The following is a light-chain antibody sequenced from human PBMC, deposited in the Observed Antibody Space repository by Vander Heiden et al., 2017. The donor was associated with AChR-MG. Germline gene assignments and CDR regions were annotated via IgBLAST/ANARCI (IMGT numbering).Light chain of an antibody. V-gene: IGKV1-39*01. CDR1: QYISRF. J-gene: IGKJ3*01. Sequence: DIQMTQSPSSLSASVGDRVTITCRASQYISRFLNWYQHKPGKAPRVLIHGASTLQSGVPSRFSGSGSGTDFTLTITSLQPEDFATYYCQQSYTTPRFTFGPGTTVDIK. CDR2: GAS. CDR3: QQSYTTPRFT.